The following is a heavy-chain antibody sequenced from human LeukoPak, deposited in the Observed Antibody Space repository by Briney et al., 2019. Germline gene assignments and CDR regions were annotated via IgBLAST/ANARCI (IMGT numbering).Heavy chain of an antibody. CDR3: ARDRTPYYSYAMDG. D-gene: IGHD1-14*01. CDR2: IYSGGTA. J-gene: IGHJ6*04. Sequence: GGSLRLSCAASGFTVSSNYMSWVRQAPGKGLEWVSVIYSGGTASYTDSVKGRFTISRHDSKNTLYLQMNSLRAEDTAVYYCARDRTPYYSYAMDGWGKGTTVTVSS. CDR1: GFTVSSNY. V-gene: IGHV3-53*04.